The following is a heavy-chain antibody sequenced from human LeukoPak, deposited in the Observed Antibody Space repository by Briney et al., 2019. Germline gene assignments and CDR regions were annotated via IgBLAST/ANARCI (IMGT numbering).Heavy chain of an antibody. CDR2: VTGTDGTT. V-gene: IGHV3-23*01. CDR3: AKGPQLNSGYHPDY. D-gene: IGHD3-22*01. Sequence: GGSLRLSCAASGFTFTNNAMTWVRQAPGKGLEWVSTVTGTDGTTYYADSVKGRFTISRDYSKSMLHLQMNSLRAEDSAIYYCAKGPQLNSGYHPDYWGQGTLVTVSS. J-gene: IGHJ4*02. CDR1: GFTFTNNA.